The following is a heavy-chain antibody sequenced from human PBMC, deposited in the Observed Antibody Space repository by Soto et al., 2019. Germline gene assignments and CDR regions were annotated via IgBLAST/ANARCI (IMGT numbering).Heavy chain of an antibody. CDR1: GFTFDDYA. CDR2: ISWNSGSI. CDR3: AKGAINGDYGGYYFDY. J-gene: IGHJ4*02. D-gene: IGHD4-17*01. V-gene: IGHV3-9*01. Sequence: SLKISCAASGFTFDDYAMHWVRQAPGKGLEWVSGISWNSGSIGYADSVKGRFTISRDNAKNSLYLQMNSLRAEDTALYYCAKGAINGDYGGYYFDYWGQGTLVTVSS.